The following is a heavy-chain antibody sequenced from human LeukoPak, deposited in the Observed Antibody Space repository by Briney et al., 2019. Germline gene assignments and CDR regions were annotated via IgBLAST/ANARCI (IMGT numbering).Heavy chain of an antibody. CDR1: GGSFSGYY. Sequence: SETLSLTCAVYGGSFSGYYWSWIRQPPGKGLEWIGEINHSGSTNYNPSLKSRVTISVDTSKNQFSLKLSSVTAADTAVYYCARHSVGDSSAYGPLGYWGQGTLVTVSS. CDR2: INHSGST. D-gene: IGHD3-22*01. J-gene: IGHJ4*02. CDR3: ARHSVGDSSAYGPLGY. V-gene: IGHV4-34*01.